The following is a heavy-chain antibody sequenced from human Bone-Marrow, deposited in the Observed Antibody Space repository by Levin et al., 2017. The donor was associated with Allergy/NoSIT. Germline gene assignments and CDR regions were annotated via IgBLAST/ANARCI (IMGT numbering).Heavy chain of an antibody. Sequence: PGGSLRLSCAASGFTFSTYSMNWVRQAPGKGLEWVSYISSSSTTIYYADSVKGRFTISRDNAKNSLYLQMDSLRDEDTAVYYCARDPMSLSLAYNWNYFDYWGQGTLVSVSS. D-gene: IGHD1-20*01. CDR2: ISSSSTTI. CDR1: GFTFSTYS. V-gene: IGHV3-48*02. J-gene: IGHJ4*02. CDR3: ARDPMSLSLAYNWNYFDY.